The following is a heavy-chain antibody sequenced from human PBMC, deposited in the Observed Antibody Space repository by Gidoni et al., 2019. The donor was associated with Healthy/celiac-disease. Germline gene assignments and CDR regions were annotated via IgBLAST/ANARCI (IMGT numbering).Heavy chain of an antibody. CDR2: ISYDGSNK. Sequence: QVQLVESGGGVVQPGRSLRRPCSASVFPFRSYGMHWVRQAPGKGREWVAVISYDGSNKYYADSVKGRFTISRDNSKNTLYLQMNSLRAEDTAVYYCAKVSVPAANYYYGMDVWGQGTTVTVSS. D-gene: IGHD2-2*01. J-gene: IGHJ6*02. CDR1: VFPFRSYG. V-gene: IGHV3-30*18. CDR3: AKVSVPAANYYYGMDV.